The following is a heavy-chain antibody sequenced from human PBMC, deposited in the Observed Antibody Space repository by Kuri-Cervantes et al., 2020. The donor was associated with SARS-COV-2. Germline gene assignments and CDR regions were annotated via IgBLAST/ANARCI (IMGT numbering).Heavy chain of an antibody. Sequence: ASAKVSCKASGDTFTSYYMHWVRQAPGQGLEWMGIINPSGGSTSYAQKFQGRVTMTRDTSTSTVYMELSSLRSEDTAVYYCAREEEEGCSGGSCNQNWFDPWGQGTLVTVSS. J-gene: IGHJ5*02. CDR1: GDTFTSYY. CDR3: AREEEEGCSGGSCNQNWFDP. CDR2: INPSGGST. D-gene: IGHD2-15*01. V-gene: IGHV1-46*03.